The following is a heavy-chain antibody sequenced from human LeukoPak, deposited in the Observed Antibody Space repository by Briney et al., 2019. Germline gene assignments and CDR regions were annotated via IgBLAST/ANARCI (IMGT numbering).Heavy chain of an antibody. CDR2: INPSGGST. J-gene: IGHJ5*02. CDR3: ARVHNWFDP. CDR1: GYTFTSYY. Sequence: GASVKVSCKASGYTFTSYYMHWVRQAPGQGLEWMGIINPSGGSTSYAQKFQGRVTMTRNTSISTAYMELSSLRSEDTAVYYCARVHNWFDPWGQGTLVTVSS. V-gene: IGHV1-46*01.